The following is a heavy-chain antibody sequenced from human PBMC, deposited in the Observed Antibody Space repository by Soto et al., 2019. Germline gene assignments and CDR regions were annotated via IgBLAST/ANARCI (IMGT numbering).Heavy chain of an antibody. V-gene: IGHV5-51*01. CDR2: IFPDDSDT. CDR3: ARQGDGYKSTYYYYGMDV. J-gene: IGHJ6*02. D-gene: IGHD5-12*01. Sequence: PGESLKISCKASGYIIKNYWIGWVRQMPGQGLEWMGIIFPDDSDTRYSPSFQGHVTISVDKSISTAYLHWNSLKASDTAMIYCARQGDGYKSTYYYYGMDVWGQGTTVTVSS. CDR1: GYIIKNYW.